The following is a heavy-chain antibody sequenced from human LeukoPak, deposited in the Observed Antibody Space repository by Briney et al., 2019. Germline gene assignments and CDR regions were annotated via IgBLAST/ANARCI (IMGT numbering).Heavy chain of an antibody. J-gene: IGHJ4*02. D-gene: IGHD4/OR15-4a*01. CDR2: IYSGGNT. CDR1: GFTVSSNY. CDR3: ARAYGGYYFDY. Sequence: GGSLRLSCAASGFTVSSNYTNWVRQAPGKGLEWVSVIYSGGNTYFADSVKGRFTISRDNSKNTLYLQMNSLRAEDTAVYYCARAYGGYYFDYWGQGTLVTVSS. V-gene: IGHV3-53*01.